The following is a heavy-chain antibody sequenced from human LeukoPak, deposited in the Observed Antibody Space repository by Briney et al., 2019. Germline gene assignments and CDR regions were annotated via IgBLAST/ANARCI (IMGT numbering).Heavy chain of an antibody. CDR1: GFSFSNGGVG. J-gene: IGHJ3*02. Sequence: SGPTLVNPTQTLALTCTFSGFSFSNGGVGVGWIRQPPVGALEWLGVIYENDEKLYSSSLQNRLSITKETYKNQVVLTMANMDPVDTATYYCAHRHRGVASDIWGQGTMVTVSS. CDR2: IYENDEK. CDR3: AHRHRGVASDI. D-gene: IGHD2-15*01. V-gene: IGHV2-5*01.